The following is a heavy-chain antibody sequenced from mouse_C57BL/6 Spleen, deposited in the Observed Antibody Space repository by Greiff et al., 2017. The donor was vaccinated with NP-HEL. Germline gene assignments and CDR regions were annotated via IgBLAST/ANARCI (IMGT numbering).Heavy chain of an antibody. Sequence: EVKLVESGGGLVKPGGSLKLSCAASGFTFSSYAMYWVRQTPEKRLEWVATIRDGGSYTYYPDNVKGRVPIPRDNAKNNLYLQMSHLKSEDTAMYYCASEEGPYYFDYWGKGTTLTVSS. V-gene: IGHV5-4*03. CDR3: ASEEGPYYFDY. CDR2: IRDGGSYT. D-gene: IGHD3-3*01. J-gene: IGHJ2*01. CDR1: GFTFSSYA.